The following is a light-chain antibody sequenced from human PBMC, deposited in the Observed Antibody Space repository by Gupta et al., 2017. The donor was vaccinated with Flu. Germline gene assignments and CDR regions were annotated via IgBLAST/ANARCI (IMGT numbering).Light chain of an antibody. CDR3: VIWHSSAYV. Sequence: QAVLTQPSSLSASPGASARLTCTLRSGINVDTYRIYWYQQKPGSPPQFLLRYKSDSDQQQGFGVPSRFSGSKDASANEGILLISGLRSEDESYDYCVIWHSSAYVFGAGTKVTVL. J-gene: IGLJ1*01. CDR1: SGINVDTYR. CDR2: YKSDSDQ. V-gene: IGLV5-45*02.